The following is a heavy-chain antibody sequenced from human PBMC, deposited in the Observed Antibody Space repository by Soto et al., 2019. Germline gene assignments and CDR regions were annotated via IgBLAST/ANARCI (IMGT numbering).Heavy chain of an antibody. CDR1: GYSFTRYG. V-gene: IGHV1-18*01. J-gene: IGHJ6*02. D-gene: IGHD3-16*01. Sequence: ASVKVSCKASGYSFTRYGIAWARQAPGQGLEWMGWINTYNGNTNYAQNLQGRVTLTTDTSTRTAYMELTSLRSNDTAIYYCAMVDVYVTPSPQDVWGQGTTVTVSS. CDR2: INTYNGNT. CDR3: AMVDVYVTPSPQDV.